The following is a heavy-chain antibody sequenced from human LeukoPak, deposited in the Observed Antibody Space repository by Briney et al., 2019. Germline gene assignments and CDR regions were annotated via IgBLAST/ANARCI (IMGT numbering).Heavy chain of an antibody. CDR1: GGSISSFY. V-gene: IGHV4-59*01. CDR3: ARDRGSHYGLDV. J-gene: IGHJ6*02. CDR2: IDYSGNT. Sequence: SETLSLTCTVSGGSISSFYWNWIRQPPGKGLEWIGYIDYSGNTNYNPSLKSRVTISVDTSKNQISLKLSSVTAADTAVYYCARDRGSHYGLDVWGQGTTVTVSS. D-gene: IGHD3-16*01.